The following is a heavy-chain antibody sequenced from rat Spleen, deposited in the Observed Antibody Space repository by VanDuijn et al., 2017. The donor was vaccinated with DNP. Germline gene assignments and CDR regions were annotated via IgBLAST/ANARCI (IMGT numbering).Heavy chain of an antibody. CDR2: IWNTGGT. V-gene: IGHV2-41*01. CDR3: AGSPGNSYIYLPWAY. CDR1: GFSLTIYN. Sequence: QVQLKESGPGLVQPSQTLSLTCTVAGFSLTIYNVHWIRQPPGKGLEWMGVIWNTGGTRYNSALKSRLSFSKDTSKSQVFLKMNSLQAEDTATYYCAGSPGNSYIYLPWAYWGQGTLVTVSS. J-gene: IGHJ3*01. D-gene: IGHD1-2*01.